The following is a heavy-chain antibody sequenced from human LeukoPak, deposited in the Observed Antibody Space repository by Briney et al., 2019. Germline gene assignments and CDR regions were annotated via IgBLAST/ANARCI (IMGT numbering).Heavy chain of an antibody. D-gene: IGHD4-17*01. CDR1: GGSFSGYY. J-gene: IGHJ4*02. CDR2: INHSGST. V-gene: IGHV4-34*01. Sequence: PSETLSLTCAVYGGSFSGYYWSWIRQPPGKGLEWIGEINHSGSTNYNPSLKSRVTISVDTSKNQFSLKLSSVTAADTAVYYCASGQSYGDYENWSQGTLVTVSS. CDR3: ASGQSYGDYEN.